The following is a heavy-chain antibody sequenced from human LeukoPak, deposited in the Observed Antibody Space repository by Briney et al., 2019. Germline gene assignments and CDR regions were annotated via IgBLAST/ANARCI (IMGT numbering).Heavy chain of an antibody. J-gene: IGHJ6*03. CDR1: GFTFSTYG. D-gene: IGHD3-10*01. CDR3: AKGLGSLVAGGMDV. V-gene: IGHV3-30*18. CDR2: ISYDGSKK. Sequence: PGGSLRLSCAASGFTFSTYGMHWVRQAPGKGLEWVAVISYDGSKKHYADSVKGRFTISRDNSKNTVYLQMNSLGAEDTAVYYCAKGLGSLVAGGMDVWGRGTTVTVSS.